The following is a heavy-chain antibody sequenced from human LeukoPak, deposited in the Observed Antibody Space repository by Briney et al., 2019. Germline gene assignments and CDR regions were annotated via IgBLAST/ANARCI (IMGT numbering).Heavy chain of an antibody. D-gene: IGHD6-19*01. J-gene: IGHJ4*02. CDR3: ARDREQWLVRRFDY. V-gene: IGHV3-21*01. Sequence: PGGSLRLSCAASGFTFSTYSMNWVRQAPGKALEWVSSISSSSSYIYYADSVKGRFTISRDNAKNSLYLQMNSLRAEDTAVYYCARDREQWLVRRFDYWGQGTLVTVSS. CDR2: ISSSSSYI. CDR1: GFTFSTYS.